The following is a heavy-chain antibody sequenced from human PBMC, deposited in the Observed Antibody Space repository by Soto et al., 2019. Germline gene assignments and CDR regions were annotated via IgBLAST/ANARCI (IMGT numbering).Heavy chain of an antibody. Sequence: QVQLVESGGGVVQPGRSLRLSCAASGLTFSMFAMHWVRQAPGKGLEWVAVISYDGSSEYYADSVKGRFTISRDNSKNPLYLEMRSLRAEDTAMYYCAEALGRDGYYQYGMDVWGQVTTVIVSS. V-gene: IGHV3-30-3*02. CDR2: ISYDGSSE. CDR3: AEALGRDGYYQYGMDV. J-gene: IGHJ6*02. D-gene: IGHD1-26*01. CDR1: GLTFSMFA.